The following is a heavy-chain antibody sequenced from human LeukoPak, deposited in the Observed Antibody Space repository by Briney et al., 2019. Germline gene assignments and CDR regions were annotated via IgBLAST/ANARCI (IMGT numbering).Heavy chain of an antibody. D-gene: IGHD2-15*01. CDR2: IYSGGST. J-gene: IGHJ6*02. CDR1: GFTVSSNY. V-gene: IGHV3-53*01. Sequence: GGSLRLSCAASGFTVSSNYMSWVRQAPGKGLEWVSVIYSGGSTYYADSVKGRFTISRDNAKNSLYLQMNSLRDEDTAVYYCARDCSGGSCYYYYGMDVWGQGTTVTVSS. CDR3: ARDCSGGSCYYYYGMDV.